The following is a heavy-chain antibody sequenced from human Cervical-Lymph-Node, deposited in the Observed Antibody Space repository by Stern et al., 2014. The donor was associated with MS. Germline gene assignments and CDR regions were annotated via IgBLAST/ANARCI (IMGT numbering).Heavy chain of an antibody. CDR3: ACAGGWPPIWFDP. CDR1: GYTFTSYD. V-gene: IGHV1-8*01. CDR2: MNPNGGNT. Sequence: VQLLQSGAEVEKPGASVKVSCKASGYTFTSYDIHWVRQATGQGLEWMGWMNPNGGNTGFAQKFHGRVTMTRNTSINTAYMELSSLTSEDTAVYYCACAGGWPPIWFDPWGQGTLVTVSA. J-gene: IGHJ5*02. D-gene: IGHD4-23*01.